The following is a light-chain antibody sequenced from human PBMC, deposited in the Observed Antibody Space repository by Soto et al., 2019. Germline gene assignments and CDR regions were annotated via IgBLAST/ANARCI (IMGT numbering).Light chain of an antibody. CDR2: EVL. J-gene: IGLJ3*02. V-gene: IGLV2-8*01. CDR3: SSYAGSNNLGV. Sequence: QSALTQPPSASGSRGQSVTISCTGTSSDVGGYNYVSWYHRHPATAPNPLMYEVLNRPSGVPDRSAGAKSGNTASLTVSGRQPEEEADDYCSSYAGSNNLGVFGGGTQLTVL. CDR1: SSDVGGYNY.